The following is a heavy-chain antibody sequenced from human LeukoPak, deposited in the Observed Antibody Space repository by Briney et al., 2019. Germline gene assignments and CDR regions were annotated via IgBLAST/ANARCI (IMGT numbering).Heavy chain of an antibody. D-gene: IGHD6-13*01. V-gene: IGHV4-61*01. CDR1: GGSISNSSYY. CDR3: ARGGNSWYADY. J-gene: IGHJ4*02. Sequence: PSETLSLTCTVSGGSISNSSYYWSWIRQPPEKGLEWIGYIHYSGSTSYNPSLKSRVTMSVDTSNNQFSLKVSSVTAADTAVYYCARGGNSWYADYWGQGTLVTVSS. CDR2: IHYSGST.